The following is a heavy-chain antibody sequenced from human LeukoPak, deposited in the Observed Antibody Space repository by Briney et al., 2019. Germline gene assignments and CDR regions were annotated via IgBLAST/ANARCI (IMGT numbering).Heavy chain of an antibody. J-gene: IGHJ4*02. Sequence: PSETLSLTCTVSGGSISSYYWSWIRQPPGKGLEWIGYIYYSGSTNYNPSLKSRVTISVDTSKNQFPLKLSSVTAADTAVYYCARHRFGELSDYWGQGTLVTVSS. D-gene: IGHD3-10*01. CDR1: GGSISSYY. V-gene: IGHV4-59*01. CDR2: IYYSGST. CDR3: ARHRFGELSDY.